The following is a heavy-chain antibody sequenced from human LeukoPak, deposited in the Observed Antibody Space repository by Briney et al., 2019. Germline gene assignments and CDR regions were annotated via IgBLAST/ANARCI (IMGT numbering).Heavy chain of an antibody. V-gene: IGHV3-30-3*01. J-gene: IGHJ4*02. Sequence: GGSLRLSCAASGFTFSSYAMHWVRQAPGKGLEWVAVISYDGSNKYYADSVKGRFTISRDNSKNTLYLQMNSLRAEDTAVYYCARDPPDYDFWSGLFDYWGQGTLVTASS. CDR1: GFTFSSYA. CDR2: ISYDGSNK. CDR3: ARDPPDYDFWSGLFDY. D-gene: IGHD3-3*01.